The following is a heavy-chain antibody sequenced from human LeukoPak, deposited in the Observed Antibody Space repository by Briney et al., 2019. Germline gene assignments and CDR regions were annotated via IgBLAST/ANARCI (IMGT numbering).Heavy chain of an antibody. Sequence: GGSLRLSCAASGFTFSTYWMTWVRQAPGKGLEWVANIKEDGSEKYHVDSVEGRFTISRDNAENSLYLQMNSLRAEDTAVHYCARVSLGYCSSASCYSVGRYHYYMDVWGKGTTVTVSS. CDR1: GFTFSTYW. V-gene: IGHV3-7*01. CDR3: ARVSLGYCSSASCYSVGRYHYYMDV. D-gene: IGHD2-2*02. CDR2: IKEDGSEK. J-gene: IGHJ6*03.